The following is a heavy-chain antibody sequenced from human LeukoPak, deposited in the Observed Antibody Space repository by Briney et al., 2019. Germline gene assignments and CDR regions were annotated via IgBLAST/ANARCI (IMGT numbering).Heavy chain of an antibody. CDR1: GFTFSSYG. J-gene: IGHJ4*02. Sequence: PGRSLRLSCAASGFTFSSYGMHWVRQAPGKGLEWVAVISYDGSNKYYADSVKGRFTISRDNSKNTLYLQMNSLRAEDTAVYYCARTLLWFGELSFYFDYWGQGTLVTVSS. V-gene: IGHV3-30*03. CDR2: ISYDGSNK. D-gene: IGHD3-10*01. CDR3: ARTLLWFGELSFYFDY.